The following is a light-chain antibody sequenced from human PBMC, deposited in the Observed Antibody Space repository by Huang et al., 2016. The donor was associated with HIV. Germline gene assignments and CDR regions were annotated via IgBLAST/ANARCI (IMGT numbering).Light chain of an antibody. CDR3: QEYYSAPYT. Sequence: DIQMTQSPSSLSTSIGDRVTITCRASQGISNYLACYQQNPWKVPKLLIYGASTLQSRVPSRFSVSVSGTDFTLTISSLQPEDVATYYCQEYYSAPYTFGQGTKLEIK. J-gene: IGKJ2*01. V-gene: IGKV1-27*01. CDR2: GAS. CDR1: QGISNY.